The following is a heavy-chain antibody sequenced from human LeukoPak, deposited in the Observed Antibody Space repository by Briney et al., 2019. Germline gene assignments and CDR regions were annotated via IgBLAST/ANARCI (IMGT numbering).Heavy chain of an antibody. CDR1: GFTFSSYA. J-gene: IGHJ6*03. Sequence: PGGSLRLSCAASGFTFSSYAMSWVRQAPGKGLEWLSVISGSGDSTYYADSVKGRFTISRDNYMNTLHLQMNSLRAEDTAVYYCARDSTVGQLVRGYYYYMDVWGKGTTVTVSS. D-gene: IGHD6-6*01. CDR3: ARDSTVGQLVRGYYYYMDV. V-gene: IGHV3-23*01. CDR2: ISGSGDST.